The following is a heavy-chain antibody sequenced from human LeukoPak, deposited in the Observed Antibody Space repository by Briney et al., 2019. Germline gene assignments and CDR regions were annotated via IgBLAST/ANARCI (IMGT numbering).Heavy chain of an antibody. V-gene: IGHV3-7*01. CDR2: IKQDGSEK. D-gene: IGHD3-10*01. J-gene: IGHJ4*02. CDR3: ARGRWFGELSSNFDY. Sequence: GGSLRLSCAASGFTFSSYWMSWVRQAPGKGLEWVANIKQDGSEKYYVDSVKGRFTISRDNAKNSLYLQMNSLRAEDTAVYYCARGRWFGELSSNFDYWGQGTLVTVSS. CDR1: GFTFSSYW.